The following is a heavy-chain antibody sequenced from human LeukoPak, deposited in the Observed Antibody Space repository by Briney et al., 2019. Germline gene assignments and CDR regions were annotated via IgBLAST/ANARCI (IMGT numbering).Heavy chain of an antibody. D-gene: IGHD1-26*01. CDR3: ARDTYSASYFGFDY. CDR1: GFTFSDYE. V-gene: IGHV3-48*03. CDR2: ITASGTTM. J-gene: IGHJ4*02. Sequence: GGSLRLSCAASGFTFSDYEMNWVRQAPGKGLEWVSFITASGTTMYYSDSVKGRFTISRDNAKNSLYLQMNSLRAEDTAVYHCARDTYSASYFGFDYWGQGILVTVSS.